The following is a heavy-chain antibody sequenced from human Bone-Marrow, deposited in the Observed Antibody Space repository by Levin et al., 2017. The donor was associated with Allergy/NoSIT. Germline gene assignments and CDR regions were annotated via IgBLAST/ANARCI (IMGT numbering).Heavy chain of an antibody. J-gene: IGHJ4*02. CDR2: ISGGGSTI. V-gene: IGHV3-11*01. CDR1: GFTFSDYY. Sequence: GGSLRLSCAASGFTFSDYYMTWFRQAPGKGLEWISYISGGGSTISYADSVRGRFTISRDNAKKSLYLQMNSLRAEDTAIYYCAREKRGAYWGQGTLVTVSS. CDR3: AREKRGAY. D-gene: IGHD3-10*01.